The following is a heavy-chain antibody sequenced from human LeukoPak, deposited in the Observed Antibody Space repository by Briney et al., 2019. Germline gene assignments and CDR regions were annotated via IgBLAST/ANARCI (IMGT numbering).Heavy chain of an antibody. Sequence: GGSLRLSRAASGFTFSSYGMSWVRQAPGKGLEWVSAIGGRDGSTYYADSVKGRFTISRDNSKNTLYVQMNSLRAEDTAVYYCAKGHYYGSGSLDYWGQGTLVTVSS. V-gene: IGHV3-23*01. CDR1: GFTFSSYG. J-gene: IGHJ4*02. CDR3: AKGHYYGSGSLDY. D-gene: IGHD3-10*01. CDR2: IGGRDGST.